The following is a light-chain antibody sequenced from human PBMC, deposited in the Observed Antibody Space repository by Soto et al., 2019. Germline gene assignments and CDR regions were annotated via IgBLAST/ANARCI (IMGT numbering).Light chain of an antibody. CDR2: GAS. J-gene: IGKJ2*01. Sequence: EIVLTQSPGTLSLSPGERATLSCRASQSVSSSYLAWYQQKPGQAPRLLIYGASSRATGIPYRFSGSGSGTDFTLTISRLEPEDFAVYYCQQYGSSYTFGQGTKLEIK. CDR3: QQYGSSYT. CDR1: QSVSSSY. V-gene: IGKV3-20*01.